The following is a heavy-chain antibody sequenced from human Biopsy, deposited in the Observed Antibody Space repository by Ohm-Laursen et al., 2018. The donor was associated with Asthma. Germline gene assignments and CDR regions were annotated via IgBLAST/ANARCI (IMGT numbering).Heavy chain of an antibody. CDR1: GFMSRSFG. CDR3: AKRRGYSGHDNDY. Sequence: TLSLTCAASGFMSRSFGMHWVRQAPGKGLEWVAVISYDGNHKFYEDSVKGRFTISRDNSKNTLYLQMNSLRTEDTAVYYCAKRRGYSGHDNDYWGQGTLVIVSS. CDR2: ISYDGNHK. D-gene: IGHD5-12*01. V-gene: IGHV3-30*18. J-gene: IGHJ4*02.